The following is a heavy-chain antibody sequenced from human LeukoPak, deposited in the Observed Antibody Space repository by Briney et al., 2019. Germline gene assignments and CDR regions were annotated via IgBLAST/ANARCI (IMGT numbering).Heavy chain of an antibody. D-gene: IGHD3-10*01. CDR1: GFTFSNAW. Sequence: GGSLRLSCAASGFTFSNAWMSWVRQAPGKGLEWVGRIKSKTDGGTTDYAAPVKGRFTISRDDSKNTLYLQMNSLKTEDTAVYYCTTDYYGSGSYSPLDYWGQGTLVAVSS. V-gene: IGHV3-15*01. CDR2: IKSKTDGGTT. J-gene: IGHJ4*02. CDR3: TTDYYGSGSYSPLDY.